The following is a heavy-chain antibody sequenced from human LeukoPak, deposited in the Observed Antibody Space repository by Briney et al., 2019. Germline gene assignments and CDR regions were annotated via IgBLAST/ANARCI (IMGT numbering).Heavy chain of an antibody. CDR3: AKGGGVISYYFDY. V-gene: IGHV3-23*01. Sequence: PGGSLRLSCVASGFSFNNFAMSWVRQAPGKGLEWVSLISGSGGSTDYADSVKGRFTISRDTFKNTLYLQVNSLRAEDTAVYYCAKGGGVISYYFDYWGQGTLVTVSS. J-gene: IGHJ4*02. CDR1: GFSFNNFA. CDR2: ISGSGGST. D-gene: IGHD3-10*01.